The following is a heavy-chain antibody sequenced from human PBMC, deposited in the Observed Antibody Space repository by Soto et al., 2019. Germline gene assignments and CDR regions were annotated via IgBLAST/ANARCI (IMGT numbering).Heavy chain of an antibody. D-gene: IGHD4-17*01. Sequence: QVQLVQSGAELKKPGSSVKVSCKASGDTFSSYTISWVRQAPGQGLEWMGRIIPILVIANYAQKFRGRVTITADKSTSTAYMELSSLRSEDTAVYYCARDGAYGDYVFDYWGQGTLVTVSS. CDR3: ARDGAYGDYVFDY. CDR1: GDTFSSYT. J-gene: IGHJ4*02. CDR2: IIPILVIA. V-gene: IGHV1-69*08.